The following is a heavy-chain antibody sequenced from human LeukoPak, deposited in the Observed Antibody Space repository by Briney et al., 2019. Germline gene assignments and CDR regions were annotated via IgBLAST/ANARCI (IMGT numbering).Heavy chain of an antibody. J-gene: IGHJ6*02. CDR2: IWYDGSNK. Sequence: PGRSLRLSCAASGFTFSSYGMHWVRQAPGKGLEWVAVIWYDGSNKYYADSVKGRFTISRDNSKNTLYLQMNSLRAEDTAVYYCARDTREDYYDSSGLVYGMDVWGQGTTVTVSS. CDR1: GFTFSSYG. CDR3: ARDTREDYYDSSGLVYGMDV. V-gene: IGHV3-33*01. D-gene: IGHD3-22*01.